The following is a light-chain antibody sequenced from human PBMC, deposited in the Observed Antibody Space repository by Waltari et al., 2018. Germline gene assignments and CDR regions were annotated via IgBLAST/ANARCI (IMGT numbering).Light chain of an antibody. J-gene: IGKJ1*01. Sequence: DIVMTQSPDSLAVSLSERATINCKSSQSVLYSSNNKNYLAWYQQKPGQPPKLLIYWASTRESGVPDRFSGSGSGTDFTLTISSLQAEDVAVYHCQQYYSTPSTFGQGTKVEIK. CDR1: QSVLYSSNNKNY. CDR3: QQYYSTPST. CDR2: WAS. V-gene: IGKV4-1*01.